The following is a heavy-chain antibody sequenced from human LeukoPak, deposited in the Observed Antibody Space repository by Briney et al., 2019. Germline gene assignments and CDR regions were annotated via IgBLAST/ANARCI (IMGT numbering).Heavy chain of an antibody. CDR1: GFTFSSYT. CDR2: ISGSGGIT. V-gene: IGHV3-23*01. J-gene: IGHJ4*02. Sequence: GGSLRLSCAASGFTFSSYTMSWVRQPPGKGKEWVSLISGSGGITYYADSVKGRFTISRDNSKNTLYLQMDSLRAEDTAVYYCAKDSAAVGGPTTDWGQGTLVTVSS. D-gene: IGHD6-13*01. CDR3: AKDSAAVGGPTTD.